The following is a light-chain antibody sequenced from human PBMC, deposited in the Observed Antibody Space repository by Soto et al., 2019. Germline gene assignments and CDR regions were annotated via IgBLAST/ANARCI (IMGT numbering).Light chain of an antibody. J-gene: IGLJ1*01. CDR2: GNS. V-gene: IGLV1-40*01. CDR1: SSNIGAGYD. Sequence: QSVLTQPPSVSGAPGQRVTISCTGSSSNIGAGYDVHWYQPLPGTAPKLLIYGNSNRPSGVPDRFSGSKSGTSASLAITGLQAEDEADYYCQSYDSSLSGFYVVGTGTKLTVL. CDR3: QSYDSSLSGFYV.